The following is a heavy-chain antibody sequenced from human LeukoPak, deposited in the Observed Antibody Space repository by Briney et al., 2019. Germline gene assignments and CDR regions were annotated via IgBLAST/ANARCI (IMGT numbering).Heavy chain of an antibody. Sequence: ASVKVSCKASGYTFTNYGISWVRQAPGQGLEWMGWISAYNGNTNYAQKLQDRVTMTTDTSTSTAYMELRSLRSEDTAVYYCAKCLGGGNSFPLDYWGQGTLVTVSS. V-gene: IGHV1-18*01. J-gene: IGHJ4*02. CDR3: AKCLGGGNSFPLDY. CDR2: ISAYNGNT. D-gene: IGHD5-18*01. CDR1: GYTFTNYG.